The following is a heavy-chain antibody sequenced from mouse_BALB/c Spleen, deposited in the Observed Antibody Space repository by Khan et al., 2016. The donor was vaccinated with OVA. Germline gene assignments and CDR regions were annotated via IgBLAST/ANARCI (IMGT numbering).Heavy chain of an antibody. V-gene: IGHV5-6-5*01. CDR3: ARDYWCAY. CDR2: ISSGDST. CDR1: GFTFSNYA. J-gene: IGHJ3*01. Sequence: EVELVESGGGLVKPGGSLKLSCAASGFTFSNYAMSWVRQSPEKRLEWVASISSGDSTYYPDSVKGRLTISRDNARNILYLQMSSLRSEDTAMYYCARDYWCAYWGQGTLVTVSA.